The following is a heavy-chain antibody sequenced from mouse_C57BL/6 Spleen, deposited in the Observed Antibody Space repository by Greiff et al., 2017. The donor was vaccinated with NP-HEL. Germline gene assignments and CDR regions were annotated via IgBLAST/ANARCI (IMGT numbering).Heavy chain of an antibody. D-gene: IGHD3-2*02. CDR2: IYPGDGGT. CDR1: GYAFSSSW. Sequence: QVQLQQSGPELVKPGASVKISCKASGYAFSSSWMNWVKQRPGKGLEWIGRIYPGDGGTNYNGKFKGKATLTADKSSSTAYMQLSSLTSEDYAVYFCARDSSGYAYWFAYWGQGTLVTVSA. J-gene: IGHJ3*01. V-gene: IGHV1-82*01. CDR3: ARDSSGYAYWFAY.